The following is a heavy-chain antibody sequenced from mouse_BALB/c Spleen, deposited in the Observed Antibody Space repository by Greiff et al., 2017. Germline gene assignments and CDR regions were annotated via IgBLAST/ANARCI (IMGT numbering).Heavy chain of an antibody. CDR2: IWSGGST. Sequence: QVQLKESGPGLVQPSQSLSITCTVSGFSLTSYGVHWVRQSPGKGLEWLGVIWSGGSTDYNAAFISRLSISKDNSKSQVFFKMNSLQANDTAIYYCARSDYGSSRFAYWGQGTLVTVSA. CDR1: GFSLTSYG. CDR3: ARSDYGSSRFAY. J-gene: IGHJ3*01. V-gene: IGHV2-2*02. D-gene: IGHD1-1*01.